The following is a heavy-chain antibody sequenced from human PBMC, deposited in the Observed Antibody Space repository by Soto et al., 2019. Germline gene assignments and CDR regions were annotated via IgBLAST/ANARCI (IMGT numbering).Heavy chain of an antibody. D-gene: IGHD3-3*01. Sequence: GGSLRLSCAASGFTFSSYWMSWVRQAPGKGLEWVANIKQDGSEKYYVDSVKGRFTISRDNAKNSLYLQMNSLRAEGTAVYYCARDGGSGYFDYWGQGTLVTVSS. CDR3: ARDGGSGYFDY. V-gene: IGHV3-7*03. J-gene: IGHJ4*02. CDR2: IKQDGSEK. CDR1: GFTFSSYW.